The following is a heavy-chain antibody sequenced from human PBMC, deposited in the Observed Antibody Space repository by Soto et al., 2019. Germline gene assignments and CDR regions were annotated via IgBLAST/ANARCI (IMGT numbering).Heavy chain of an antibody. CDR3: ARDPRSSSWGYYYYYYMDV. CDR1: GDSVSSNSAA. V-gene: IGHV6-1*01. D-gene: IGHD6-13*01. J-gene: IGHJ6*03. CDR2: TYYRSKWYN. Sequence: SQTLSLTCAISGDSVSSNSAAWNWIRQSPSRGLEWLGRTYYRSKWYNDYAVSVKSRITVNPDTSKNQCSLQLNSVTPEDTAVYYCARDPRSSSWGYYYYYYMDVWGKGTTVTISS.